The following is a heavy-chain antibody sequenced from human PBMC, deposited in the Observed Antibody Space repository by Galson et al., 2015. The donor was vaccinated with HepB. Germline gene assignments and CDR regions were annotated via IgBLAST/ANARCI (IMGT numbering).Heavy chain of an antibody. Sequence: SVKVSCKASGGTFSSYAISWVRQAPGQGLEWMGGIIPIFGTANYAQKFQGRVTITADKSTSTAYMELSSLRSEDTAVYYCARVSVSGSYKWFDPWGQGTLVTVSS. D-gene: IGHD1-26*01. V-gene: IGHV1-69*06. CDR2: IIPIFGTA. J-gene: IGHJ5*02. CDR3: ARVSVSGSYKWFDP. CDR1: GGTFSSYA.